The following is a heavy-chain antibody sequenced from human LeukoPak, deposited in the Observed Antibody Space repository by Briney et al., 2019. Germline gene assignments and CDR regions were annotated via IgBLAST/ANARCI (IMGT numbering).Heavy chain of an antibody. Sequence: PSETLSLTCTVSGGSISSYYWSWIRQPPGKGLEWIGYIYYSGSTNYNPSLKSRVTISVDTSKNQFSLKLSSVTAADTAVYYCASGYYDSSGYYRGDAFDIWGQGTMVTVSS. J-gene: IGHJ3*02. CDR2: IYYSGST. D-gene: IGHD3-22*01. V-gene: IGHV4-59*08. CDR3: ASGYYDSSGYYRGDAFDI. CDR1: GGSISSYY.